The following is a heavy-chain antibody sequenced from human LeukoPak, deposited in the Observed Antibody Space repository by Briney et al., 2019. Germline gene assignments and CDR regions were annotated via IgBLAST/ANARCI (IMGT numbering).Heavy chain of an antibody. D-gene: IGHD3-10*01. CDR2: IYYSGST. CDR1: GGSISSYC. Sequence: SETLSLTCTVSGGSISSYCWSWIRQPPGKGLEWIGYIYYSGSTNYNPSLKSRVTISVDTSKNQFSLKLRSVTAADSAVYYCARDVKAGSGIDYWGQGSLVTVSS. J-gene: IGHJ4*02. CDR3: ARDVKAGSGIDY. V-gene: IGHV4-59*12.